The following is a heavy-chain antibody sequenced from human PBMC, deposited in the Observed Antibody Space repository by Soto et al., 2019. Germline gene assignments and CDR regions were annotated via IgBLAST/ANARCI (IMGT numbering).Heavy chain of an antibody. J-gene: IGHJ3*02. CDR3: ARGPKEVDAANAFDI. D-gene: IGHD2-15*01. CDR2: IIPIFGTA. CDR1: GYTFTSYA. Sequence: ASVKVSCKASGYTFTSYAISWVRQAPGQGLEWMGGIIPIFGTANYAQKFQGRVTITADESTSTAYMELSSLRSEDTAVYYCARGPKEVDAANAFDIWGQGTMVTVSS. V-gene: IGHV1-69*13.